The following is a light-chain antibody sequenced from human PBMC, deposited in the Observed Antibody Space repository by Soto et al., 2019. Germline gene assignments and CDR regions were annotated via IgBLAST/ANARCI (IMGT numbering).Light chain of an antibody. CDR3: QQLNNYPRT. V-gene: IGKV1-5*01. CDR1: QSIGGW. J-gene: IGKJ1*01. Sequence: DIQMTQSPSTLSASIRDRVTITCRASQSIGGWLAWYQQKPGKAPKLLIYAASTLQSGVPSRFSGSGSGTEFTLTISSLQPEDFATYYCQQLNNYPRTFGQGTKVDI. CDR2: AAS.